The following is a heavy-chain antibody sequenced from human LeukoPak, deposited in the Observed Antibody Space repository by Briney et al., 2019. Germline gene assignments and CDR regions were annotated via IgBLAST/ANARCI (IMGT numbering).Heavy chain of an antibody. Sequence: SETLSLTCTVSGGSISSYYWSWIRQPPGKGLEWIGYIYYSGGTNYNPSLKSRVTISVDTSKNQFSLKLSSVTAADTAVYYCARVARVDFGVVTYYYYYMDVWGKGTTVTVSS. D-gene: IGHD3-3*01. CDR2: IYYSGGT. V-gene: IGHV4-59*01. CDR1: GGSISSYY. J-gene: IGHJ6*03. CDR3: ARVARVDFGVVTYYYYYMDV.